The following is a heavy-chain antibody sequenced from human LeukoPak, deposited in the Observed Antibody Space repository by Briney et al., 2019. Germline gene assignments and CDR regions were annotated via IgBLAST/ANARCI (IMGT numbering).Heavy chain of an antibody. D-gene: IGHD4-17*01. Sequence: SETLSLTCTVSGGSISSYYWSWIRQPAGKGLEWIGRIYTSGSTNYNPSLKSRVTMSVDTSKNQFSLKLSSVTAADTAVYYCARLGLLSGYGDYRGAGIDYWGQGTLVTVSS. V-gene: IGHV4-4*07. CDR1: GGSISSYY. CDR3: ARLGLLSGYGDYRGAGIDY. J-gene: IGHJ4*02. CDR2: IYTSGST.